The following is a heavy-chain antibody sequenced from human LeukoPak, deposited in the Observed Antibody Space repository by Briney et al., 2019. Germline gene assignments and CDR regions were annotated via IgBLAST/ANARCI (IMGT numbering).Heavy chain of an antibody. CDR1: GGSISSSSYY. J-gene: IGHJ1*01. CDR2: IYYSGST. CDR3: ARGGAARLHFQN. D-gene: IGHD6-6*01. V-gene: IGHV4-39*07. Sequence: PSETLSLTCTVSGGSISSSSYYWGWIRQPPGKGLEWIGSIYYSGSTNYNPSLQSRVTISVDTSKNQFSLNLNSVTAADTAVYYCARGGAARLHFQNWGQGTLVTVSS.